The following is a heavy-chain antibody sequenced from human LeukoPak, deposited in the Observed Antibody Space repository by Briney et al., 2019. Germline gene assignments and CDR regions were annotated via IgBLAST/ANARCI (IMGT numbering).Heavy chain of an antibody. D-gene: IGHD2-8*01. CDR3: AKDSCTNGVRYDFDY. V-gene: IGHV3-30*02. Sequence: GGSLRLSCAASGFTFSSYGMHWVRQAPGKGLEWVAFIRYDGSNKYYADSVKGRFTISRDNSKNTLYLQMNSLRAEDTAVYYCAKDSCTNGVRYDFDYWGQGTLVTVSS. J-gene: IGHJ4*02. CDR2: IRYDGSNK. CDR1: GFTFSSYG.